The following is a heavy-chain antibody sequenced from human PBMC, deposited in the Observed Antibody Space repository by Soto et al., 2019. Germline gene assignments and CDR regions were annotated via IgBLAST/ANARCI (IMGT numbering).Heavy chain of an antibody. V-gene: IGHV4-30-2*01. Sequence: SETLSLTCAVSGGSISSGGYSWSWIRQPPGKGLEWIGYIYHSGSTYYNPSLESRVTISVDRSKNRFSLKLSSVTAADTAVYYCARAPTLFCSGGSCYSGGAFDIWGQGTMVTVSS. J-gene: IGHJ3*02. D-gene: IGHD2-15*01. CDR2: IYHSGST. CDR3: ARAPTLFCSGGSCYSGGAFDI. CDR1: GGSISSGGYS.